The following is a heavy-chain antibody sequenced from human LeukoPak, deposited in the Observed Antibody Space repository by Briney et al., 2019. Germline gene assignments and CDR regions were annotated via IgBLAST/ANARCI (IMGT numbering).Heavy chain of an antibody. D-gene: IGHD6-13*01. Sequence: EASVKVSCKASGYTFTSYAMNWVRQAPGQGLEWIGWINTNTGNPTYAQGFTGRFVFSLDTSVSTAYLQISSLKAEDTAVYYCARVTGYRIEDYFDYWGQGTLVTVSS. CDR3: ARVTGYRIEDYFDY. J-gene: IGHJ4*02. CDR2: INTNTGNP. V-gene: IGHV7-4-1*02. CDR1: GYTFTSYA.